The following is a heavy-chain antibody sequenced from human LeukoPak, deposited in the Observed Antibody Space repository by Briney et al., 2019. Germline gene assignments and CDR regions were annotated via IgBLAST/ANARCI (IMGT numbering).Heavy chain of an antibody. CDR2: ISGSGGST. J-gene: IGHJ4*02. CDR1: GFTFSSYA. V-gene: IGHV3-23*01. Sequence: PGGSLRLSCAASGFTFSSYAMSWVRQAPGKGLEWVSAISGSGGSTYYADSVKGRFTISRDNSKNTLYLQMNSLRAEDTAVYYCAKGGDQRFPVAGTIDYWGQGTLVTVSS. D-gene: IGHD6-19*01. CDR3: AKGGDQRFPVAGTIDY.